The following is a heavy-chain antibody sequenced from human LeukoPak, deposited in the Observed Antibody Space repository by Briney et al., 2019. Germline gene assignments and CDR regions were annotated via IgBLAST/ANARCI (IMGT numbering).Heavy chain of an antibody. CDR2: ISSSSSYI. Sequence: GGSLRLSCAACGFTFSSYSMNWVRQAPGKGLEWVSSISSSSSYIYYADSVRGRFTISRDNARNSLYLQMNSLRGEDTAVYYCASDENAYCSGGSCSYFQHWGQGTLVTVSS. CDR1: GFTFSSYS. D-gene: IGHD2-15*01. CDR3: ASDENAYCSGGSCSYFQH. V-gene: IGHV3-21*01. J-gene: IGHJ1*01.